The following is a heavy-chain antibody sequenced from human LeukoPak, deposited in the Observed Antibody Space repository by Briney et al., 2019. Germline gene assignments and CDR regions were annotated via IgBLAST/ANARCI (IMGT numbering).Heavy chain of an antibody. J-gene: IGHJ3*02. D-gene: IGHD1-26*01. V-gene: IGHV4-4*07. Sequence: PSETLSLTCTVSGGSISSYYWSWIRQPAGKGLEWIGRNYTSGSTNYNPSLKSRVTMSVDTSKNQFSLKLSSVTAADTAVYYCASRIGHTPWDAFDIWGQGTMVTVSS. CDR3: ASRIGHTPWDAFDI. CDR1: GGSISSYY. CDR2: NYTSGST.